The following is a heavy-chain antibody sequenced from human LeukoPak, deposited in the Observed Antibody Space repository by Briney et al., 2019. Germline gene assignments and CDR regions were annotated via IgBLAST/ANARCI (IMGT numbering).Heavy chain of an antibody. D-gene: IGHD2-21*02. CDR1: GYTFTGYY. Sequence: ASVKVSFKASGYTFTGYYMHWVRQAPGQGLEWMGWINPNSGGTNYAQKFQGRVTMTRDTSISTAYMELSRLRSDDTAVYYCARSLPANCGGDCYLSYWGQGTLVTVSS. J-gene: IGHJ4*02. V-gene: IGHV1-2*02. CDR2: INPNSGGT. CDR3: ARSLPANCGGDCYLSY.